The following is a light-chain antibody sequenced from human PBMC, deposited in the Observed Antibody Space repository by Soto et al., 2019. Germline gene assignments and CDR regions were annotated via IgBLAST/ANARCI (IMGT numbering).Light chain of an antibody. Sequence: QSVLTQPASVSGSPGQSITISCTGTSSDVGSYNLVSWYQQHPGKAPKLMIYEVSQRPSGVSNRFSGSKSGNTASLTISGPQAEDEADYYCCSYSGSSTHVVFGGGTKVTVL. J-gene: IGLJ2*01. V-gene: IGLV2-23*02. CDR2: EVS. CDR3: CSYSGSSTHVV. CDR1: SSDVGSYNL.